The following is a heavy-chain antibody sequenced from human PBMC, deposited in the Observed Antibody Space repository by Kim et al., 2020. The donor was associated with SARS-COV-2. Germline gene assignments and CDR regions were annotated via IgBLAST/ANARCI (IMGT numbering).Heavy chain of an antibody. J-gene: IGHJ4*02. CDR2: ISYSGST. CDR3: ARHRFGGVIGVFDY. CDR1: GGSISSYY. D-gene: IGHD3-16*02. Sequence: SETLSLTCTVSGGSISSYYWSWIRQPPRKGLEWIGYISYSGSTNYNPSLKTRVTISVDTSKNQFSLKLSSVTAADTAVYYCARHRFGGVIGVFDYWGQGTLVTVSS. V-gene: IGHV4-59*08.